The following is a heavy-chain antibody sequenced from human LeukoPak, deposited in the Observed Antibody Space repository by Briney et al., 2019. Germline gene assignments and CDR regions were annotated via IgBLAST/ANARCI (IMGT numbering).Heavy chain of an antibody. D-gene: IGHD4-17*01. Sequence: GGSLRLSCAASGFTFSNYAMNWVRQAPGKGLEWVSGLSDSGGTTYYADSVKGRFTISRDNSKNTLYLQLNSLGAEDTAVYYCAKIYGDYFDYWGQGTLVTVSS. J-gene: IGHJ4*02. CDR3: AKIYGDYFDY. CDR2: LSDSGGTT. CDR1: GFTFSNYA. V-gene: IGHV3-23*01.